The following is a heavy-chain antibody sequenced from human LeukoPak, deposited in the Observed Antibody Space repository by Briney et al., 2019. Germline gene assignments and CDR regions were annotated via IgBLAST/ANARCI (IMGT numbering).Heavy chain of an antibody. Sequence: ASVTVSCKASGYTFTSYGISWVQQAPGQGLEWMGWISAYNGNTNYAQKLQGRVTMTTDTSTSTAYMELRSLRSDDTAVYYCARDDLTYYDSSGYHLDYWGQGTLVTVSS. D-gene: IGHD3-22*01. J-gene: IGHJ4*02. CDR1: GYTFTSYG. V-gene: IGHV1-18*01. CDR3: ARDDLTYYDSSGYHLDY. CDR2: ISAYNGNT.